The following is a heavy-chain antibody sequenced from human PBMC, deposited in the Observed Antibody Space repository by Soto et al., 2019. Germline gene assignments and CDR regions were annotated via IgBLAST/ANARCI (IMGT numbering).Heavy chain of an antibody. CDR1: GFTFSSYG. D-gene: IGHD6-19*01. J-gene: IGHJ6*03. V-gene: IGHV3-33*01. CDR2: IWYDGSNK. CDR3: ARAIAVAGKSGYYYYYMDV. Sequence: QVQLVESGGGVVQPGRSLRLSCAASGFTFSSYGMHWVRQAPGKGLEWVAVIWYDGSNKYYADSVKGRFTISRDNSKNTLYLQMNSLRAEDTAVYYCARAIAVAGKSGYYYYYMDVWGKGTTVTVSS.